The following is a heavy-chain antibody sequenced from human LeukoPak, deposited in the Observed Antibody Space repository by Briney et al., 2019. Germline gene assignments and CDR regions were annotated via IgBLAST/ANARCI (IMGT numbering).Heavy chain of an antibody. V-gene: IGHV1-2*02. CDR3: ARVQGYDDDSFVGFSSPDDAFAI. Sequence: GASVKVSCKASGYTFTVYYDHWVRQAPGQGLEWLGWINPNSGDTNYAQRFQGRVTMARDASISTVYMGLTRLISDDTAVYYCARVQGYDDDSFVGFSSPDDAFAIWGQGTLVTVSS. D-gene: IGHD3-3*01. J-gene: IGHJ3*02. CDR1: GYTFTVYY. CDR2: INPNSGDT.